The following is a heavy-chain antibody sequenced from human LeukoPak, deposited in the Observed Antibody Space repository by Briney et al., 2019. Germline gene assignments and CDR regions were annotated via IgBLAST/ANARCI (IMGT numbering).Heavy chain of an antibody. Sequence: SETLSLTCTVSGGSIISGAYYWSWIRQHPGKGLEWIAYVHYSGSTYYNPSLKSRCTISVDTSQNQFSLKLRSVTAADTAVYYCAGDSGNSAFDYWGQGTLVTASS. CDR1: GGSIISGAYY. D-gene: IGHD4-23*01. V-gene: IGHV4-31*03. CDR3: AGDSGNSAFDY. J-gene: IGHJ4*02. CDR2: VHYSGST.